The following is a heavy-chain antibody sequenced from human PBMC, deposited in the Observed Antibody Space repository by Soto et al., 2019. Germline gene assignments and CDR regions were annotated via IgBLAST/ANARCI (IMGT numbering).Heavy chain of an antibody. Sequence: ASVKVSCKASGYTFTSYAMHWVRQAPGQRLEWMGWINAGNGNTKYSQKFQGRVTITRDTSASTANMELSSLRSEDTAVYYCAREVAAAGYYFDYWGQGTLVTVSS. V-gene: IGHV1-3*01. CDR1: GYTFTSYA. CDR2: INAGNGNT. J-gene: IGHJ4*02. D-gene: IGHD6-13*01. CDR3: AREVAAAGYYFDY.